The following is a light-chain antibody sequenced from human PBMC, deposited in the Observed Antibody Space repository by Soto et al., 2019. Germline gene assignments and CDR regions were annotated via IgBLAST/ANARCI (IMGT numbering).Light chain of an antibody. CDR2: GTY. CDR1: QSVSSKY. CDR3: QQYGSSLFT. J-gene: IGKJ3*01. Sequence: DIVLTQSPGTLSLSPGERATLSCRASQSVSSKYLAWYQQKPGQPPRVLIYGTYIRATGIPERFSGGGSGTDFTLTITRLESEDFAVYYCQQYGSSLFTFGPGTKVDF. V-gene: IGKV3-20*01.